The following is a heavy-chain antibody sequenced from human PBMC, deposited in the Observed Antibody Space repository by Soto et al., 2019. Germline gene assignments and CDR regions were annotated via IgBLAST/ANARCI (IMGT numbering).Heavy chain of an antibody. CDR1: VGSITNSNW. D-gene: IGHD1-26*01. CDR3: ARGPPIVGNTTPLDS. CDR2: IYHAGST. J-gene: IGHJ4*02. V-gene: IGHV4-4*02. Sequence: PSETLSLTCTFSVGSITNSNWWSWVRLPPAKGLEWIGDIYHAGSTKYNPSLERRVTISVDTSNNQFALTLTSVTAADTAVYFCARGPPIVGNTTPLDSWGQGTMVTVSS.